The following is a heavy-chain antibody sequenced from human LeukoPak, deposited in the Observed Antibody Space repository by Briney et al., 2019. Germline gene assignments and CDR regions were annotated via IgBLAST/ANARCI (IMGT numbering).Heavy chain of an antibody. CDR3: ARGGWNKFDY. CDR1: GGSFSGYY. CDR2: INHSGST. Sequence: AETLSLTCAVYGGSFSGYYWSWIRQPPGKGLEWIGEINHSGSTNYNPSLKSRVTISVDTSKNQFSLKLSSVTAADTAVYYCARGGWNKFDYWGQGTLVTVSS. D-gene: IGHD1-1*01. V-gene: IGHV4-34*01. J-gene: IGHJ4*02.